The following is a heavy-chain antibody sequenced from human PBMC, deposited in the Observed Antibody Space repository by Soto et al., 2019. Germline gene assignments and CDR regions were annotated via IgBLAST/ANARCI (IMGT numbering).Heavy chain of an antibody. D-gene: IGHD3-22*01. V-gene: IGHV4-31*03. CDR2: IYYIGST. CDR3: ARVGPRNYYDSSGYYYYFDY. J-gene: IGHJ4*02. Sequence: SETLSLTCTVSGGSISSGGYYWSWIRQHPGKGLEWIGYIYYIGSTYYNPSLKSRVTISVDTSKNQFSLKLSSVTAADTAVYYCARVGPRNYYDSSGYYYYFDYWGQGTLVTVSS. CDR1: GGSISSGGYY.